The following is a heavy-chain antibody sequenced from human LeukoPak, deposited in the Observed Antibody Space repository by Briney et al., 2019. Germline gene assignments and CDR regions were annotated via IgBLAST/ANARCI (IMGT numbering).Heavy chain of an antibody. CDR2: INNSGEYT. CDR1: GFTSSNYA. J-gene: IGHJ3*01. D-gene: IGHD1-26*01. V-gene: IGHV3-23*01. Sequence: GGSLRLSCAASGFTSSNYAMRWVRQAPGKGLEWVSVINNSGEYTNYADSVRGRFTLSTDNTKNTMYLQMGSLRAEDTAIYYCAKFLGATSVTDDALDVWGQGTMVTV. CDR3: AKFLGATSVTDDALDV.